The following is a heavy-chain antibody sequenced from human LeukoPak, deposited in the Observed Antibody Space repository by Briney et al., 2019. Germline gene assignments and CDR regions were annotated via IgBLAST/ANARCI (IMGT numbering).Heavy chain of an antibody. CDR3: ARVDCSSTSCVYFDP. CDR1: GGSISSYY. V-gene: IGHV4-59*01. D-gene: IGHD2-2*01. J-gene: IGHJ5*02. Sequence: PSETLSLTCTVSGGSISSYYWSWIRQPPGKGLEWIGYIYGSTNYNPSLKSRVTISVDTSKNQFSLTLSSVTAADTAVYYCARVDCSSTSCVYFDPWGQGTLATVSS. CDR2: IYGST.